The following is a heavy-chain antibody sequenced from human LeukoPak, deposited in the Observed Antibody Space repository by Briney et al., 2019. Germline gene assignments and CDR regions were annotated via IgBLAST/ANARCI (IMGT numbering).Heavy chain of an antibody. V-gene: IGHV4-31*03. J-gene: IGHJ4*02. CDR2: IYNSGTT. CDR1: GCSISSGGYY. D-gene: IGHD2-15*01. CDR3: ASSSRGTYSERKFDY. Sequence: SETLSLTCTVSGCSISSGGYYWSWIRQRPGTGLEWIGYIYNSGTTYYSPPLKSRVSIPVDTSKNQFSLNLSSVTAADTAVYYCASSSRGTYSERKFDYWGQGTLVTVSS.